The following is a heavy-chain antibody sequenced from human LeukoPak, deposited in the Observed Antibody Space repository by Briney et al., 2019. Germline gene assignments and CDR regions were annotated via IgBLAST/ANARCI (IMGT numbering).Heavy chain of an antibody. CDR2: ISGSGGTT. J-gene: IGHJ4*02. V-gene: IGHV3-23*01. D-gene: IGHD3-9*01. CDR3: AKGAGNFDWSYHDY. Sequence: GGSLRLSCVASRFTFSSYAMSWVRQAPGKGLGWVSAISGSGGTTYNADSVKGRFTISRDNSKNTLYLQLNSLRAEDTAVYYCAKGAGNFDWSYHDYWGQGTLVTVSS. CDR1: RFTFSSYA.